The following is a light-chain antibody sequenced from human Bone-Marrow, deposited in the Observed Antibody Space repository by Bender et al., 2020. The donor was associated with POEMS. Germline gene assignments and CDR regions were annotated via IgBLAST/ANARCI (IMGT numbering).Light chain of an antibody. CDR3: GSYTDTFYV. CDR1: SSNIGTNP. J-gene: IGLJ1*01. V-gene: IGLV1-44*01. CDR2: INN. Sequence: QSVLTPPPSASGTPGQRVTISCSGSSSNIGTNPVNWYQQLPGTAPKLLIYINNQRPSGVPDRFSGSKSGNTASLTISGLQAEDEAHYYCGSYTDTFYVFGTGTQVTVL.